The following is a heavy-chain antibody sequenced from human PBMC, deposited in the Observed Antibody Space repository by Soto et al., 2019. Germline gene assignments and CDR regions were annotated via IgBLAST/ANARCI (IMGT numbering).Heavy chain of an antibody. CDR3: ARGATGYYSFDY. J-gene: IGHJ4*02. Sequence: EVQLVESGGGLVQPGGSLRLSCAASGFSLSDYWMHWVRQAPGEGLVWLSRITRDGSSTNYADSVKGRFTISRDNAKNTLYRQFNSLRGEDTAVYVCARGATGYYSFDYGGQGTLVTVSS. D-gene: IGHD3-22*01. CDR1: GFSLSDYW. V-gene: IGHV3-74*01. CDR2: ITRDGSST.